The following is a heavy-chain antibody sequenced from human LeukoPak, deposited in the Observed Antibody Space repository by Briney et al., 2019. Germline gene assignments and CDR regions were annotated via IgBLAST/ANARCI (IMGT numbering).Heavy chain of an antibody. J-gene: IGHJ4*02. CDR1: GFTFNRSW. CDR2: MDPSGSQK. D-gene: IGHD1-1*01. V-gene: IGHV3-7*01. Sequence: GGSLRLSCAASGFTFNRSWMNWVRQAPGRGLEWVANMDPSGSQKRYVDSVKGRFIISKDNPGASLYLDMYSLRAEDTAIYYCAIWTSGNYWGQGTLVTVSS. CDR3: AIWTSGNY.